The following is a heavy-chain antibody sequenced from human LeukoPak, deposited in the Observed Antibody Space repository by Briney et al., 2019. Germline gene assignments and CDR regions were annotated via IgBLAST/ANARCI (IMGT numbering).Heavy chain of an antibody. CDR1: GFTFSSYA. Sequence: GGSLRLSCAASGFTFSSYAMSWVRQAPGKGLEWVSGISGSGDNTYYADSVKGRFTISRDNSKNKLYVQVNSLGTEDTAAYYCAKGSYYDSSGSFYFDYWGQGTLVTVSS. V-gene: IGHV3-23*01. CDR3: AKGSYYDSSGSFYFDY. CDR2: ISGSGDNT. D-gene: IGHD3-22*01. J-gene: IGHJ4*02.